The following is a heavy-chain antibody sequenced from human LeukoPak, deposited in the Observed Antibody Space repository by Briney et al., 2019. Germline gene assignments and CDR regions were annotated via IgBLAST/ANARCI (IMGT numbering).Heavy chain of an antibody. Sequence: GGSLRLSCAASGFTFSTYAMSWVRQAPGKGLEWVSGISGSGGSTYYADSVKGRFTISRDNSQNTLYLQMNSLRVEDTAVYYCAKGSRGNYDYWGQGTLVTVSS. CDR3: AKGSRGNYDY. D-gene: IGHD1-26*01. V-gene: IGHV3-23*01. J-gene: IGHJ4*02. CDR2: ISGSGGST. CDR1: GFTFSTYA.